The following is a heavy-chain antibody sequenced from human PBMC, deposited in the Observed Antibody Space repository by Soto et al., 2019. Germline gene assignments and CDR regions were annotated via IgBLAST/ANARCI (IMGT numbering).Heavy chain of an antibody. CDR2: INHSGST. CDR1: GGSFIGYY. D-gene: IGHD6-19*01. Sequence: SATLSLTFSVYGGSFIGYYWSWIRPPPGKGLEWIGEINHSGSTNYNPSLKSRVTISVDTSKNQFSLKLSSVTAADTAVYYCARGLRGWEYYYGMDVWGQGTTVTGSS. CDR3: ARGLRGWEYYYGMDV. J-gene: IGHJ6*02. V-gene: IGHV4-34*01.